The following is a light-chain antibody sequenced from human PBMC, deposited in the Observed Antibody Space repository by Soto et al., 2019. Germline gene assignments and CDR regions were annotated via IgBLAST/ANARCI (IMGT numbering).Light chain of an antibody. Sequence: DIVITQSPAILSVSLGVRATLSCLAIQSISDNLAWYQQRSGQAPRLLIYGESTRSIGVPARFSGSGSGTEFTLTISSLQADDFAIYYCQQYKNWPPLTFGGGTKVE. CDR3: QQYKNWPPLT. V-gene: IGKV3-15*01. CDR1: QSISDN. CDR2: GES. J-gene: IGKJ4*01.